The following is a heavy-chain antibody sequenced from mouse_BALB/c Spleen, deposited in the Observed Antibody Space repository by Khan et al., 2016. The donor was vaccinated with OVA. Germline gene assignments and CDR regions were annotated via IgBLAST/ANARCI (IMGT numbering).Heavy chain of an antibody. J-gene: IGHJ3*01. CDR1: GYTFPDYE. V-gene: IGHV1-15*01. Sequence: QVQLQQSGAELVRPGASVTLSCKASGYTFPDYELHWVKQTPVHGLEWIGVIDPKTGVTAYNQKFTGKATLTAAKSSSTAYMELRSLTSEDSAVYYCTRSTFAYWGQGTLVTVSA. CDR3: TRSTFAY. CDR2: IDPKTGVT.